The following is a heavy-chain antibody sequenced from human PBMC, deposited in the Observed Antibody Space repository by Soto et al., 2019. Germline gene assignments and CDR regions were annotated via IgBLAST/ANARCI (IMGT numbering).Heavy chain of an antibody. D-gene: IGHD1-1*01. Sequence: EVQLVESGGGLVQPGGSLRLSCAASGFTFSSHWMTWVRQTPGKGLEWVANINEDGSEKYYVDSVKGRFTISRDNAKNSLYLQMSRLRAEDTAVFYCARGDNPEYWGQGTLVTVSS. CDR1: GFTFSSHW. CDR3: ARGDNPEY. V-gene: IGHV3-7*01. J-gene: IGHJ4*02. CDR2: INEDGSEK.